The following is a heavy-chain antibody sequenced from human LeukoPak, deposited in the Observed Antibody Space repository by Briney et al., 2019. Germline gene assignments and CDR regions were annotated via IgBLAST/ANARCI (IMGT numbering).Heavy chain of an antibody. CDR3: ARDRRYSSSLNWFDP. J-gene: IGHJ5*02. Sequence: GGSLRLSCAASGFTFRSYAMNWVRQAPGKGLEWVSYISSSSSTIYYADSVKGRFTISRDNAKNSLYLQMNGLRAEDTAVYYCARDRRYSSSLNWFDPWGQGTLVTVSS. D-gene: IGHD6-13*01. CDR1: GFTFRSYA. V-gene: IGHV3-48*01. CDR2: ISSSSSTI.